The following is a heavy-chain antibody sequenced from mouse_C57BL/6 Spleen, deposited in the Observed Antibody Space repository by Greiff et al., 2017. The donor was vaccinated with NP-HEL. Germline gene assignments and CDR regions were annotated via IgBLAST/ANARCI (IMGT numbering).Heavy chain of an antibody. CDR1: GYTFTDYE. V-gene: IGHV1-15*01. Sequence: VQLQQSGAELVRPGASVTLSCKASGYTFTDYEMHWVKQTPVHGLEWIGAIDPETGGTAYNQKFKGKAILTADKSSSTAYMELRSLTSEDSAVYYCTRGITGLYYFDYWGQGTTLTVSS. CDR2: IDPETGGT. D-gene: IGHD4-1*01. J-gene: IGHJ2*01. CDR3: TRGITGLYYFDY.